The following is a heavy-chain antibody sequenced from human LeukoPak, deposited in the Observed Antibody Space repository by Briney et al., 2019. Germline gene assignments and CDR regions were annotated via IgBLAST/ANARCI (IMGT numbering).Heavy chain of an antibody. J-gene: IGHJ4*02. CDR3: AKSAYYDSSGFYREYYFDH. CDR2: ISGGGGST. D-gene: IGHD3-22*01. CDR1: EFTFNHYA. Sequence: GGSLRLSCAASEFTFNHYAMSWVRQAPGKVLEWVSSISGGGGSTYYADSVKGRFTISRDNSKNTLLLQMSSLTAGDTAVYYYAKSAYYDSSGFYREYYFDHWGQGTLVTVSS. V-gene: IGHV3-23*01.